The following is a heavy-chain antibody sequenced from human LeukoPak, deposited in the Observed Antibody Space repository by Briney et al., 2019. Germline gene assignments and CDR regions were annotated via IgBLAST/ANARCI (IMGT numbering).Heavy chain of an antibody. CDR2: IKPDGSEK. D-gene: IGHD3-16*02. CDR3: ARDLGLGSYQAEVDY. V-gene: IGHV3-7*01. J-gene: IGHJ4*02. CDR1: GFIFSGFW. Sequence: GGSLRLSCAASGFIFSGFWMTWVRQAPGKGLEWVANIKPDGSEKYYVDSAKGRFTISRDNAKNSLYLQMNSLRAEDTAVYYCARDLGLGSYQAEVDYWGQGTVVTVSS.